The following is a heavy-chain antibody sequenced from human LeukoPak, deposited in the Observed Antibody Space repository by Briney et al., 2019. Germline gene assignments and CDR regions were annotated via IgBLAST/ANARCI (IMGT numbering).Heavy chain of an antibody. Sequence: PGGSLRLSCAASGFTFSSYAMNWVRQAPGKGLEWVSSISGRSADIYYADSVKGRFTISRDNAKNSVFLQMNNLRVVDTAIYYCARRGYHDSSGYDYWGQGTPVTVSS. CDR1: GFTFSSYA. CDR2: ISGRSADI. V-gene: IGHV3-21*06. J-gene: IGHJ4*02. D-gene: IGHD3-22*01. CDR3: ARRGYHDSSGYDY.